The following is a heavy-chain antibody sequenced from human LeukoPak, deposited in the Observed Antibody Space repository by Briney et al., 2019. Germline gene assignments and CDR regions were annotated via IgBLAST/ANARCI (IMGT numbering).Heavy chain of an antibody. V-gene: IGHV1-46*01. CDR1: GYTFTSYY. CDR3: AGYCGGDCPDAFDI. Sequence: ASVKVSCKASGYTFTSYYMHWVRQAPGQGLEWMGIINLSGGSTNYAQKFQGRVTITADESTSTAYMELSSLRSEDTAVYYCAGYCGGDCPDAFDIWGQGTMVTVSS. J-gene: IGHJ3*02. CDR2: INLSGGST. D-gene: IGHD2-21*01.